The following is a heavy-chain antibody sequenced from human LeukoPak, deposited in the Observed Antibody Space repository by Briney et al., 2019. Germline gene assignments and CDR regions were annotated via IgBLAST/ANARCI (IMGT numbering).Heavy chain of an antibody. CDR1: GGSFSGYY. Sequence: SETLSLTCAVYGGSFSGYYWSWIRQPPGKGLEWIGEINHSGGTNYNPSLKSRVTISVDTSKNQFSLKLSSVTAADTAVYYCARLYYGSGSYYNVYYYYGMDVWGQGTTVTVSS. D-gene: IGHD3-10*01. CDR2: INHSGGT. J-gene: IGHJ6*02. CDR3: ARLYYGSGSYYNVYYYYGMDV. V-gene: IGHV4-34*01.